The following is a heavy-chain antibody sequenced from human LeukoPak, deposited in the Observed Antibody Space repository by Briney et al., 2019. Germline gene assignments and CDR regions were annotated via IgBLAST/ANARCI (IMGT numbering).Heavy chain of an antibody. CDR3: ARDLISSGYVYGMDV. V-gene: IGHV3-53*01. D-gene: IGHD3-22*01. Sequence: PGGSLRLSCAASGFTVSSNYMSWGRQAPRKGLEWVSVIYSGGSTYYADSVKGRFTISRDNSKNTLYLQMNSLRAEDTAVYYCARDLISSGYVYGMDVWGQGTTVTVSS. CDR2: IYSGGST. CDR1: GFTVSSNY. J-gene: IGHJ6*02.